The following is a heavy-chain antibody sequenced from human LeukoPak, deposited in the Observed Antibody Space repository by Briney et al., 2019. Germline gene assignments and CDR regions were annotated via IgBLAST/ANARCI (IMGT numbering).Heavy chain of an antibody. D-gene: IGHD3-9*01. Sequence: GASVKVSCKASGGIFSSYAISWVRQAPGQGLEWMGGIISIFGTANYAQKFQGRVTITTDESTSTAYMELSSLRSEDTAVYYCARAYDILTGYPGYWGQGTLVTVSS. J-gene: IGHJ4*02. V-gene: IGHV1-69*05. CDR2: IISIFGTA. CDR3: ARAYDILTGYPGY. CDR1: GGIFSSYA.